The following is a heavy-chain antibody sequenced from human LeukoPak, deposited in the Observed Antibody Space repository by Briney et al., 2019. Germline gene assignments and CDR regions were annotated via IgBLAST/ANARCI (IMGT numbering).Heavy chain of an antibody. J-gene: IGHJ6*03. CDR3: ARGGGYCRNTSCYPFYFYYMDV. D-gene: IGHD2-2*01. CDR2: MNWNGGIT. V-gene: IGHV3-20*01. Sequence: GGSLRLSCAASGFTFDDYGMSWVRQAPGKGLEWVSGMNWNGGITGYADSVKGRFTISRDNAKNSLYLQMNSLRAEDTALYHCARGGGYCRNTSCYPFYFYYMDVWGKGTTVTVSS. CDR1: GFTFDDYG.